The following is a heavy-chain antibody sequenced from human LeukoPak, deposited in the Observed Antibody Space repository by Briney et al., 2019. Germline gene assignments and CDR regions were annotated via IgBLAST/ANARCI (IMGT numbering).Heavy chain of an antibody. D-gene: IGHD3-22*01. CDR1: GFTFSSYG. CDR2: ISYDGSNK. V-gene: IGHV3-30*18. Sequence: GRSLRLSCAASGFTFSSYGMHWVRQAPGKGLEWVAVISYDGSNKYYADSVKGRFTISRDNSKNTMYLQMNSLRAEDTAVYYCAKDLETYYYDSSGPSYWGQGTRVTVSS. CDR3: AKDLETYYYDSSGPSY. J-gene: IGHJ4*02.